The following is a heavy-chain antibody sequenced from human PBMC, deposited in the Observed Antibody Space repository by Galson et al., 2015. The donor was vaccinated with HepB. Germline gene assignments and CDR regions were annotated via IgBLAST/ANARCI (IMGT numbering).Heavy chain of an antibody. CDR2: FDPEDGET. V-gene: IGHV1-24*01. CDR3: ASPPKSGYFDWLLF. CDR1: GYTLTELS. J-gene: IGHJ3*01. Sequence: QSGAEVKKPGASVKVSCKVSGYTLTELSMHWVRQAPGKGLEWMGGFDPEDGETIYAQKFQGRVTMTEGTSTDTAYMKLSSLRAEDTAVYYCASPPKSGYFDWLLFWGQGTMVTVSS. D-gene: IGHD3-9*01.